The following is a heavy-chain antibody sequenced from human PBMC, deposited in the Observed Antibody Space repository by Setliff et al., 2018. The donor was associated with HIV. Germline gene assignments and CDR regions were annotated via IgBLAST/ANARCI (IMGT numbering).Heavy chain of an antibody. D-gene: IGHD3-10*01. CDR3: VRGALLAVFDFDH. Sequence: GASVKVSCKAFGYTFTTYSLHWVRQAPGQSLEWMGWINVGKGDTKYSQEFQGRITITTDTSANTGYMELSSLRSDDTAVYFCVRGALLAVFDFDHWGQGTQVTVSS. CDR1: GYTFTTYS. J-gene: IGHJ4*02. CDR2: INVGKGDT. V-gene: IGHV1-3*01.